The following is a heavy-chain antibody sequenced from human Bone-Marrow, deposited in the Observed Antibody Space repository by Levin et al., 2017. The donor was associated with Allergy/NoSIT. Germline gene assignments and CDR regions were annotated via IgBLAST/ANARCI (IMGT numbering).Heavy chain of an antibody. D-gene: IGHD4-23*01. Sequence: SGPTLVKPTQTLTLTCSFSGFSLTTSGMRLNWIRQPPGKALEWLARIDWDDDKLYNNSLKTRLTISKDSSKNQVVLTMTNMDPVDTATYYCARIAVARGNDAFDVWGQGTMVTVSS. CDR1: GFSLTTSGMR. V-gene: IGHV2-70*04. J-gene: IGHJ3*01. CDR3: ARIAVARGNDAFDV. CDR2: IDWDDDK.